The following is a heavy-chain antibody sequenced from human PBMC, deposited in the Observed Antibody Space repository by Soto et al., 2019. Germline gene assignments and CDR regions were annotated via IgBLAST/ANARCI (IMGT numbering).Heavy chain of an antibody. V-gene: IGHV3-23*01. J-gene: IGHJ4*02. Sequence: EVQLLESGGGLVQPGGSLRLSCAASGFTFSSYAMSWVRQAPGKGLEWVSGISCRGARTYYADSVKGRFTISRDNSKNTLYLQMDGLRAGDTALFYCASRRSSGWLLPFDYWGQGTLVTVSS. CDR3: ASRRSSGWLLPFDY. CDR2: ISCRGART. CDR1: GFTFSSYA. D-gene: IGHD6-19*01.